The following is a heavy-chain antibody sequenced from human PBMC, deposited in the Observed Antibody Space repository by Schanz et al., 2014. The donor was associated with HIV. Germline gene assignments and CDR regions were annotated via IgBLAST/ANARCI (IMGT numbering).Heavy chain of an antibody. CDR1: GGTFSRYA. J-gene: IGHJ5*02. V-gene: IGHV1-69*01. Sequence: QVQLGQSGAEVKKPGAAGKVSCKASGGTFSRYAISWGRQPPGQGLEWMGGIIPMFGSANYAQKFLGRVTISADESTSTGYMDLSNLRSDDTAVYYCATCLITIGCSSWGQGTLVTVSS. CDR3: ATCLITIGCSS. D-gene: IGHD1-1*01. CDR2: IIPMFGSA.